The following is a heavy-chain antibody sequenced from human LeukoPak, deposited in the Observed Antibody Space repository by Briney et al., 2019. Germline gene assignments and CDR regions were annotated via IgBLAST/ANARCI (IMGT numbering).Heavy chain of an antibody. CDR2: ISGSGSST. V-gene: IGHV3-23*01. Sequence: GGSLRLSCAASGSNFRSYAMSWVRQAPGKGLEWVSSISGSGSSTYYGDSVKGRFTISRDNSKNTVYLQMNSLRVDDSAVYYCAKDNQYSGYDGRDYWGQGTLVTVSS. J-gene: IGHJ4*02. D-gene: IGHD5-12*01. CDR3: AKDNQYSGYDGRDY. CDR1: GSNFRSYA.